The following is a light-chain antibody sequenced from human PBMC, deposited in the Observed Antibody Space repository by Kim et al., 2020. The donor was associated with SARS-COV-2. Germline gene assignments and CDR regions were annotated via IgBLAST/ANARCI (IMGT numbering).Light chain of an antibody. J-gene: IGKJ2*01. CDR1: QSISSY. V-gene: IGKV1-39*01. CDR3: QQSYSTPYT. CDR2: AAS. Sequence: SAYVGDRVTITCRESQSISSYLNWYQQKPGKAPKLLIYAASSLQSGVPSRFSGSGSGTDFTLTISSLQPEDFATYYCQQSYSTPYTFGQGTKLEI.